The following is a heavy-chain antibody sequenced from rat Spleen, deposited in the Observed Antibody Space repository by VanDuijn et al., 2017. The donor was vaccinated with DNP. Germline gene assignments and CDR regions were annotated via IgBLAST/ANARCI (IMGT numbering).Heavy chain of an antibody. CDR3: ARLDYGFDY. J-gene: IGHJ2*01. CDR1: GFIFSSFP. Sequence: EVQLVESGGGLVQPGRSMKLSCAASGFIFSSFPMAWVRQAPTKGLEWVATISYDGSSTYYRDSVKGRFTISRDNAKSTLYLQMDSLRSEDTATYYCARLDYGFDYWGQGVMVTVST. V-gene: IGHV5-7*01. CDR2: ISYDGSST. D-gene: IGHD1-11*01.